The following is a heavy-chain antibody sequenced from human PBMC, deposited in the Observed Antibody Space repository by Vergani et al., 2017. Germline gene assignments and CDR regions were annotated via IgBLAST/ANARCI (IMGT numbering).Heavy chain of an antibody. V-gene: IGHV3-11*05. CDR1: GFTFSDYY. Sequence: QVQLVESGGGLVKPGGSLRLSCAASGFTFSDYYMSWIRQAPGKGLEWVSYISSSSSYTNYADSVKGRFTISRDNAKNSLYLQRNSLRAEDTAVYYCARVHCGGDCYYDYYYCMDVWGQGTTVTVSS. CDR2: ISSSSSYT. CDR3: ARVHCGGDCYYDYYYCMDV. J-gene: IGHJ6*02. D-gene: IGHD2-21*02.